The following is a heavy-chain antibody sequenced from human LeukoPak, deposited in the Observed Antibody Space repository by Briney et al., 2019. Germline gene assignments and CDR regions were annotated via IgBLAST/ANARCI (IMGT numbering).Heavy chain of an antibody. D-gene: IGHD4-23*01. Sequence: SVKVSCKASGGTFSSYAISWVRQAPGQGLEWMGGIIPIFGTANYAQKFQGRVTITTDESTSTAYMELSSLRSEDTAVYYCARDRLVTTPKIVKNYYMDVWGKGTTVTVSS. CDR3: ARDRLVTTPKIVKNYYMDV. V-gene: IGHV1-69*05. CDR2: IIPIFGTA. J-gene: IGHJ6*03. CDR1: GGTFSSYA.